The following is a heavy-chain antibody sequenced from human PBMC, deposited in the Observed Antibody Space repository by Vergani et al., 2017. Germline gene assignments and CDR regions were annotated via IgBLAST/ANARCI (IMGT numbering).Heavy chain of an antibody. J-gene: IGHJ6*03. CDR3: AREIWVLWYIVVVPAAIRGDYYYYYMDV. CDR1: GYTFTSYG. V-gene: IGHV1-18*01. CDR2: ISAYNGNT. Sequence: QVQLVPSGAEVKKPGASVKVSCKASGYTFTSYGISWVRQAPGQGLEWMGWISAYNGNTNYAQKLQGRVTMTTDTSTSTAYMELRSLRSDDTAVYYCAREIWVLWYIVVVPAAIRGDYYYYYMDVWGKGTTVTVSS. D-gene: IGHD2-2*02.